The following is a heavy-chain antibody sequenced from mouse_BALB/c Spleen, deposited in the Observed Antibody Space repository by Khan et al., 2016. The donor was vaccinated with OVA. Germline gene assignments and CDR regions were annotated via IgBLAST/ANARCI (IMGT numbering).Heavy chain of an antibody. D-gene: IGHD2-14*01. J-gene: IGHJ4*01. V-gene: IGHV9-3-1*01. CDR3: ARVGYNGTMDC. CDR2: INTYTGEP. Sequence: QIQLVQSGPELKKPGETVQISCKASGFTFTNYGMNWVKQAPGKGLKWMGWINTYTGEPTFADDFKGRFAFSLETSASTAYLQINSLKNEGTATLFCARVGYNGTMDCWGQGTSVTVSS. CDR1: GFTFTNYG.